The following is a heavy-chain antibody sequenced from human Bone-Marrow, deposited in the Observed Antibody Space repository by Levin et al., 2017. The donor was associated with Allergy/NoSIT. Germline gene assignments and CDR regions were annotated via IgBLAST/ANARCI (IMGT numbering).Heavy chain of an antibody. V-gene: IGHV3-21*04. CDR2: ISTRSTYI. J-gene: IGHJ6*02. Sequence: GESLKISCASSGFPFSTYGMAWVRQAPGEGLEWLASISTRSTYIHYADSVKGRFTISRDNSNNTLYLQMNSLRAEDSAIYYCAKDFFVWGQGTTVTVSS. D-gene: IGHD2/OR15-2a*01. CDR1: GFPFSTYG. CDR3: AKDFFV.